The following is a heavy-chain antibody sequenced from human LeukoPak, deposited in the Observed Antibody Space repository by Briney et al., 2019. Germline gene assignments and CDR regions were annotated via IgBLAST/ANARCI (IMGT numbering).Heavy chain of an antibody. CDR1: GFTFSSYA. Sequence: GGSLRLSCAASGFTFSSYAMSWVRQAPGKGLEWVSAISGSGGSTYYADSVKGRFTISRDNSKNTLYLQMNSLRAEDTAVYYCAKSGLRYFGRTGGYFDYWGQGTLVTVSS. CDR2: ISGSGGST. J-gene: IGHJ4*02. D-gene: IGHD3-9*01. CDR3: AKSGLRYFGRTGGYFDY. V-gene: IGHV3-23*01.